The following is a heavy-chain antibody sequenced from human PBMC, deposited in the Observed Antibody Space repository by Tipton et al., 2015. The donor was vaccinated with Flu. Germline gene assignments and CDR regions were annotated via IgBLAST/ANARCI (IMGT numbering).Heavy chain of an antibody. CDR2: IIPIFGTA. V-gene: IGHV1-69*01. CDR3: ARDDGDIVVVPAARMVCYYGMDV. J-gene: IGHJ6*02. Sequence: QSGPEVKKPGSSVKVSCKASGGTFSSYAISWVRQAPGQGLEWMGGIIPIFGTANYAQKFQGRVTITADESTSTAYMELSSLRSEDTAVYYCARDDGDIVVVPAARMVCYYGMDVWGQGTTVTVSS. CDR1: GGTFSSYA. D-gene: IGHD2-2*01.